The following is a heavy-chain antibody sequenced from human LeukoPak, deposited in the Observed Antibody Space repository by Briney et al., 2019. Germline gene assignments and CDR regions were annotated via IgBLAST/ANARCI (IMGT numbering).Heavy chain of an antibody. J-gene: IGHJ4*02. Sequence: GGSLRLSCAASGFTISSYSMNWVRQAPGKGLECVSSISSSSSSIYYADSVKGRFTTSRDDAKNSLYLQMNSLRAEDTAVYYCARTATDTGEFDYWGQGTLVTVSS. D-gene: IGHD6-13*01. V-gene: IGHV3-21*01. CDR3: ARTATDTGEFDY. CDR2: ISSSSSSI. CDR1: GFTISSYS.